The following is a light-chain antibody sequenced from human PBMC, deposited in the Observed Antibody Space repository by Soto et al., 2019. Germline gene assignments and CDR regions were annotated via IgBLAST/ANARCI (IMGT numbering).Light chain of an antibody. CDR2: EVS. Sequence: QSALTQPASVSGSPGQSITISCTGTSSDVGGYNYVSWYQHHPGKAPKLMIYEVSNRPSGVSDRFSGSKSGNTASLTTSGLQAEDEADYYCSSYTTSSTRFGGGTKVTVL. CDR3: SSYTTSSTR. CDR1: SSDVGGYNY. V-gene: IGLV2-14*01. J-gene: IGLJ2*01.